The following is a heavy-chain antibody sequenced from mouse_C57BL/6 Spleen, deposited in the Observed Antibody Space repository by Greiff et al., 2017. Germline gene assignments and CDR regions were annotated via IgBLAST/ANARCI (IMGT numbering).Heavy chain of an antibody. CDR1: GYAFTNYL. Sequence: QVQLKESGAELVRPGTSVKVSCKASGYAFTNYLIEWVKQRPGQGLEWIGVINPGSGGTNYNEKFKGKATLTADKSSSTAYMQLSSLTSEDSAVYFCARSLGQYFDVWGTGTTVTVSS. V-gene: IGHV1-54*01. CDR2: INPGSGGT. CDR3: ARSLGQYFDV. J-gene: IGHJ1*03. D-gene: IGHD6-1*01.